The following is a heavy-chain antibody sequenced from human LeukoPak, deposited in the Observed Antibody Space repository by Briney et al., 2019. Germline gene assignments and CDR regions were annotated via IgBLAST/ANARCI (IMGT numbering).Heavy chain of an antibody. CDR3: ARYGYTSFYFDY. CDR2: IYYSGST. CDR1: GGSISSYY. J-gene: IGHJ4*02. D-gene: IGHD5-24*01. Sequence: SETLSLTCTVSGGSISSYYWSWLRQPPGKGLEWIGYIYYSGSTDYNPSLKSRVTISLDTSKNQFSLNLNSVTAADTAVYYCARYGYTSFYFDYWGQGTLVTVSS. V-gene: IGHV4-59*01.